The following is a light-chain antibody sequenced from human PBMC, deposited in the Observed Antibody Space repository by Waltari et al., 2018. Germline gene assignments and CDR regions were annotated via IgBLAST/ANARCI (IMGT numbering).Light chain of an antibody. CDR2: EVS. J-gene: IGLJ3*02. CDR1: SSAVGGYNY. Sequence: QSALTQPASVSGAPGQPITISCPGTSSAVGGYNYVSWYHQHPGKAPKLMIYEVSNRPSGVSNRFSGSKSGNTASLTISGLQAEDEADYYCSSYTSSSTRVFGGGTKLTVL. V-gene: IGLV2-14*01. CDR3: SSYTSSSTRV.